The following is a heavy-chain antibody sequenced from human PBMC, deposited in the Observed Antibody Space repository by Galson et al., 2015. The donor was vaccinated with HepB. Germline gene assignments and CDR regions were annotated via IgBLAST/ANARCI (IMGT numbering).Heavy chain of an antibody. D-gene: IGHD5-12*01. J-gene: IGHJ4*02. CDR2: ISWNSGSI. CDR1: GFTFDDYA. V-gene: IGHV3-9*01. CDR3: AKDIYPNIVAPLDY. Sequence: SLRLSCAASGFTFDDYAMHWVRQAPGKGLEWVSGISWNSGSIGYADSVKGRFTISRDNAKNSLYLQMNSLRAEDTALYYCAKDIYPNIVAPLDYWGQGTLVTVSS.